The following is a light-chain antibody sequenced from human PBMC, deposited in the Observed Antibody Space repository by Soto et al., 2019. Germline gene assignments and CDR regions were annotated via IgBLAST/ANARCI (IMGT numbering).Light chain of an antibody. J-gene: IGKJ5*01. V-gene: IGKV3-15*01. CDR1: QGIGNT. CDR2: GAS. CDR3: QQYSKWPIT. Sequence: EIVMTQSPATLSVSPGERATLSCRASQGIGNTLAWYQQKPGQTPRLLFYGASTRATGIPARFSGSGSGTEFTLTINSLQSEDFAVYYCQQYSKWPITFGQGTRLEIK.